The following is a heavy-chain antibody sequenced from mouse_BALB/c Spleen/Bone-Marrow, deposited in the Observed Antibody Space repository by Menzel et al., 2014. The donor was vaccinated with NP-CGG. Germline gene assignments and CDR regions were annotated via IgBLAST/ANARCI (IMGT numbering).Heavy chain of an antibody. V-gene: IGHV5-9-2*01. D-gene: IGHD2-4*01. Sequence: DVNLVESGGGLVKSGGSLRLSCAASGFTFSNYGMSWVRQTPEKRLEWVATISGGGSYTFYSDSVKGRFTISRDNAKNNQYLQLSSLRSEDTALYYCARHAYYDQTEVSFVYWGQGTLVTVSA. CDR3: ARHAYYDQTEVSFVY. J-gene: IGHJ3*01. CDR2: ISGGGSYT. CDR1: GFTFSNYG.